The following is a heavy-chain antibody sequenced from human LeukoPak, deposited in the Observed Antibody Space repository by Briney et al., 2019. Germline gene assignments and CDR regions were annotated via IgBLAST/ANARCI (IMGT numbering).Heavy chain of an antibody. CDR3: ARDEVGYCSSSSCPPDY. Sequence: ASVKVSCKASGYTFTGYYMHWVRQAPGQGLEWMGWINPNSGGTNYAQKFQGRVTMTRDTSISTAYMELSRLRSDDTAVYYCARDEVGYCSSSSCPPDYWGQGTLVTVSS. V-gene: IGHV1-2*02. CDR2: INPNSGGT. D-gene: IGHD2-15*01. CDR1: GYTFTGYY. J-gene: IGHJ4*02.